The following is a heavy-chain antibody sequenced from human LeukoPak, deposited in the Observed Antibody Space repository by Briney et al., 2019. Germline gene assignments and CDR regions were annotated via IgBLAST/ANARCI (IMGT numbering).Heavy chain of an antibody. J-gene: IGHJ6*03. CDR2: ISAYNGNT. V-gene: IGHV1-18*01. D-gene: IGHD2-2*02. Sequence: GASVKVSCKASGYTFTSYGISWVRQAPGQGLEWMGWISAYNGNTNYAQKLQGRVTMTTDTSTSTAYMELRSLRSDDTAVYYCAREVGYCSSTSCYNYYYYMDVWGKGTTVTISS. CDR1: GYTFTSYG. CDR3: AREVGYCSSTSCYNYYYYMDV.